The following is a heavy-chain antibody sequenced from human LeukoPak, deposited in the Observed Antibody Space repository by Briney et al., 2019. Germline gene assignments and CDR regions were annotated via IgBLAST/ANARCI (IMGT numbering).Heavy chain of an antibody. J-gene: IGHJ4*02. D-gene: IGHD4-17*01. CDR3: ARQMNTVTADY. CDR1: GGSISSSSYF. Sequence: PSETLSLTCTVSGGSISSSSYFWGWIRQPPGKGLEWIGSIFYSGSTYYNPSLNSRLTISIDTSKNQFSLRLSSVTAADTAVYYCARQMNTVTADYWGQGTLVTVSS. CDR2: IFYSGST. V-gene: IGHV4-39*01.